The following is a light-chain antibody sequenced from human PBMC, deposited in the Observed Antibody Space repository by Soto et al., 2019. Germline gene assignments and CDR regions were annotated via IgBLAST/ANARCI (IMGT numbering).Light chain of an antibody. CDR3: QQSFSILSIT. CDR1: QSVSSSY. CDR2: GAS. Sequence: EIVLTQSPGTLSLSPGERATLSCRASQSVSSSYLAWYQQKPGQAPRLLIYGASSRATGIPDRFSGSGSGTEFTLTISSLQPEDFATYYCQQSFSILSITFGQGTRLEIK. J-gene: IGKJ5*01. V-gene: IGKV3-20*01.